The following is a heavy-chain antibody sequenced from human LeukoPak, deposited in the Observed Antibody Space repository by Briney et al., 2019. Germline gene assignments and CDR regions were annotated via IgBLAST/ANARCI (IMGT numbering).Heavy chain of an antibody. D-gene: IGHD5-18*01. J-gene: IGHJ4*02. V-gene: IGHV3-23*01. CDR2: ISGSGGST. Sequence: GGSLRLSCAASGFTFSSYVMNWVRQAPGKGLEWVSAISGSGGSTYYADSVKGRFTISRDDSKNTLYLQMNSLRADDTAVYYCAKETPGYTYGIPFDYWGQGTLVTVSS. CDR3: AKETPGYTYGIPFDY. CDR1: GFTFSSYV.